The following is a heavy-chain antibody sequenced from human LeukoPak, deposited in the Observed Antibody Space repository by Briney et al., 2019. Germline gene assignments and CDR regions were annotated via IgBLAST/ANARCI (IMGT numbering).Heavy chain of an antibody. V-gene: IGHV3-30-3*01. CDR3: ARDLALFDY. Sequence: GGSLRLSCAASGFTFSTYAIHWVRQAPGKGLEWVATISNDGSNRYYADSVKGRFTISRDNSKNTLYLQMNSLRAVDTAVCYCARDLALFDYWGQGTLVTVSS. CDR2: ISNDGSNR. CDR1: GFTFSTYA. J-gene: IGHJ4*02.